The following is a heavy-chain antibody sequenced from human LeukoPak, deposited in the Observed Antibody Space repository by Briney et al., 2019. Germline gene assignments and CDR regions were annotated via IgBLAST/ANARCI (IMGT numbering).Heavy chain of an antibody. D-gene: IGHD3-22*01. CDR3: ARDINYYDSSGYLDY. V-gene: IGHV4-39*07. Sequence: PSETLSLTCTVSGGFISSYYWSWIRQPPGKGLEWIGSIYYSGSTYYNPSLKSRVTISVDTSKNQFSLKLSSVTAADTAVYYCARDINYYDSSGYLDYWGQGTLVTVSS. CDR2: IYYSGST. J-gene: IGHJ4*02. CDR1: GGFISSYY.